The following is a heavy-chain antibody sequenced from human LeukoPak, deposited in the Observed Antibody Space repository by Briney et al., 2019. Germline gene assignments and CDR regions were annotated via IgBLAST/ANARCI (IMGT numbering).Heavy chain of an antibody. J-gene: IGHJ6*03. CDR2: VNPNSGGT. D-gene: IGHD7-27*01. CDR1: GYTFIDYY. CDR3: ASTKLEVIGDYHYYYMDV. Sequence: GASVKVSCKASGYTFIDYYIHWVRQAPGQGLEWMGWVNPNSGGTDYAQKSQGRVTMTRDTSISTAYMELSRLRSDDTAVYYCASTKLEVIGDYHYYYMDVWGKGTTVTISS. V-gene: IGHV1-2*02.